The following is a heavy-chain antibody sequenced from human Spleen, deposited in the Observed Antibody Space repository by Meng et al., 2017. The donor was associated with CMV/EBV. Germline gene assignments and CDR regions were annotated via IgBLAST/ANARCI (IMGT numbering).Heavy chain of an antibody. D-gene: IGHD3-10*01. CDR1: GFTFSSYE. CDR2: ISSSGSTT. CDR3: ARVDSGSFNAFDI. Sequence: GGSLRLSCTASGFTFSSYEMNWVRLAPGKGLEWVSYISSSGSTTYYADSVKGRFTISRDNAKNPLFLQMNSLRAEDTAVYYCARVDSGSFNAFDIWGQGTMVTVSS. V-gene: IGHV3-48*03. J-gene: IGHJ3*02.